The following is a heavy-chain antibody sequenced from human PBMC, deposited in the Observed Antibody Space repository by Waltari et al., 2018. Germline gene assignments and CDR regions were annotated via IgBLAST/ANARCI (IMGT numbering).Heavy chain of an antibody. CDR2: INHSGST. J-gene: IGHJ4*02. Sequence: QVQLQQWGAGLLKPSAPLSLTCAVYGGSLRGYYWSWIRQPPGTGLEWMAEINHSGSTNYNPPLKSRVTISVDTSKNQFSLKLSSVTAADTAVYYCARGIAAAGASGDYWGQGTLVTVSS. CDR1: GGSLRGYY. V-gene: IGHV4-34*01. CDR3: ARGIAAAGASGDY. D-gene: IGHD6-13*01.